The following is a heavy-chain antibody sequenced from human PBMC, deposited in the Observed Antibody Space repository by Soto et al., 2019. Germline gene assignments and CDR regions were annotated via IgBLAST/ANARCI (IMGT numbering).Heavy chain of an antibody. CDR2: IYYSGST. J-gene: IGHJ4*01. V-gene: IGHV4-59*01. Sequence: TSETLSLTCTVYGGSISSYYWSWIRQPPGKGLEWIGYIYYSGSTNYNPSLKSRVTISVDTSKNQFSLKLSSVTAADTAVYYCAREALRSLHLDYWGQGTLVTVSS. CDR1: GGSISSYY. CDR3: AREALRSLHLDY. D-gene: IGHD6-6*01.